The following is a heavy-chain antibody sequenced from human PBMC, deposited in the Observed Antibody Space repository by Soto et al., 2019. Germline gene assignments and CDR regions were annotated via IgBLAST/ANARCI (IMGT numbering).Heavy chain of an antibody. V-gene: IGHV1-8*01. CDR1: GYTFTTYD. CDR2: MDPNSGST. D-gene: IGHD3-3*01. Sequence: QAQLVQSGAEVRKPGASVKVSCKASGYTFTTYDINWVRQAPGQGLEWLGWMDPNSGSTGYAQNFQGRITVTMNLSRNPAHMGLRSLQSEDTAVYYCARERKFDFWRKGLDVWGQGTTVTVSS. CDR3: ARERKFDFWRKGLDV. J-gene: IGHJ6*02.